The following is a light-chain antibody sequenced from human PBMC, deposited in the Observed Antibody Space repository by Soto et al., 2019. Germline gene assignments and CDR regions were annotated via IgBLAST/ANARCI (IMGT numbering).Light chain of an antibody. CDR3: SSYISTSRYV. J-gene: IGLJ1*01. V-gene: IGLV2-18*02. Sequence: QSALTQPPSVSGSPGQSVTISCTGTSSDVGKYDRVSWYQQPPGTAPKLIIYEVTNRPSGVSARFSGSKSGNTASLTISGLQAEDEADYYCSSYISTSRYVFGAGTKLTVL. CDR2: EVT. CDR1: SSDVGKYDR.